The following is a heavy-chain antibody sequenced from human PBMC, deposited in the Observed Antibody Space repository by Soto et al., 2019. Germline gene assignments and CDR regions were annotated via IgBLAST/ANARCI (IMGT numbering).Heavy chain of an antibody. D-gene: IGHD3-22*01. CDR2: IYHSGST. CDR3: ARRGLEDSSGYHDY. J-gene: IGHJ4*02. CDR1: GGSISSGGYS. V-gene: IGHV4-30-2*01. Sequence: PSETLSLTCAVSGGSISSGGYSWSWIRQPPGKGLEWIGYIYHSGSTYYNPSLKSRVTISVDRSKNQFSLKLSSVTAADTAVYYCARRGLEDSSGYHDYWGQGTLVTVSS.